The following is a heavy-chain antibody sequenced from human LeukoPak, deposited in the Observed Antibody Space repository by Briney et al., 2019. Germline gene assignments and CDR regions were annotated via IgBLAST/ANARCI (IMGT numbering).Heavy chain of an antibody. CDR3: AIMHGYYDGSGYWVQ. V-gene: IGHV3-23*01. CDR1: GFTFGSYG. D-gene: IGHD3-22*01. CDR2: ITPNADGT. Sequence: GGSLRLSCAASGFTFGSYGMSWVRQAPGKGLEWVSFITPNADGTSYADSVEGRFTISRDNPRNTLYMQMNSLRDEDTALYYCAIMHGYYDGSGYWVQWGQGTLVTASS. J-gene: IGHJ1*01.